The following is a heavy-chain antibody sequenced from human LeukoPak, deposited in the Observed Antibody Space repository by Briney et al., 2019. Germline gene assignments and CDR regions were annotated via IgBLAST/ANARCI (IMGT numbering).Heavy chain of an antibody. V-gene: IGHV1-2*02. D-gene: IGHD2-21*01. J-gene: IGHJ5*02. Sequence: ASVKVSCKTSGYSFTDYYMHWVRRAPGQGLEWMGWINPNSGGTSSAQKFQGRVTMTRDTSISTVYMEVSWLTSDDTAIYYCARADRLHGGPYLIGPWGQGTLVTVSS. CDR1: GYSFTDYY. CDR2: INPNSGGT. CDR3: ARADRLHGGPYLIGP.